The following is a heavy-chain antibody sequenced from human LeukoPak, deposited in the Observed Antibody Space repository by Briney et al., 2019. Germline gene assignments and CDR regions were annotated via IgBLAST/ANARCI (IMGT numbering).Heavy chain of an antibody. J-gene: IGHJ5*02. CDR1: GGSISSGGYH. CDR3: ARHGSESWYSSSWYYWFDP. D-gene: IGHD6-13*01. Sequence: SETLSLTCTVSGGSISSGGYHWSWIRQHPGKGLEWIGYIYYSGSTYYNPSLKSRVTISVDTSKNQFSLKLSSVTAADTAVYYCARHGSESWYSSSWYYWFDPWGQGTLVTVSS. CDR2: IYYSGST. V-gene: IGHV4-31*03.